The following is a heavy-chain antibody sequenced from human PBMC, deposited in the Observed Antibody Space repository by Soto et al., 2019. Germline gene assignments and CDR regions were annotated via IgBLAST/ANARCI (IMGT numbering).Heavy chain of an antibody. CDR1: GFSFSNYN. D-gene: IGHD2-8*01. CDR3: AREPSLKIERIWVCWFDP. J-gene: IGHJ5*02. CDR2: ISSSSSTI. V-gene: IGHV3-48*01. Sequence: EVQLVESGGGLVQPGGSLRLSCTASGFSFSNYNMNWVRQAPGKGLEWVSYISSSSSTIFYGESVKGRFTISRDNAKNSRYLQMNSLRAEDTAVYYCAREPSLKIERIWVCWFDPWGQGALVTVSS.